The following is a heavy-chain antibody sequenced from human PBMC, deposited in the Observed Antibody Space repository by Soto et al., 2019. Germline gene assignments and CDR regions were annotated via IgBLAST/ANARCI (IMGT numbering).Heavy chain of an antibody. CDR1: GFTVSSNY. D-gene: IGHD3-22*01. Sequence: EVQLVESGGGLIQPGGSLRLSCAASGFTVSSNYMSWVRQAPGKGLEWVSVIYSGGSTYYADSVKVRFTISRDNSKNTLYLQMHSLRGEDTAVYYCARDRVESGYPEYFQNWGQGTLVTVSS. V-gene: IGHV3-53*01. CDR3: ARDRVESGYPEYFQN. J-gene: IGHJ1*01. CDR2: IYSGGST.